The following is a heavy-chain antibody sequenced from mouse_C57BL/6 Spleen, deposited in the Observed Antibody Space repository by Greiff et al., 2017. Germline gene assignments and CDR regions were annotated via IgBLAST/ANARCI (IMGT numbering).Heavy chain of an antibody. J-gene: IGHJ3*01. CDR1: GFNIKNTY. Sequence: VQLQQSVAELVRPGASVKLSCTASGFNIKNTYMHWVKQRPEQGLEWIGRIDPANGNTKYAPKFQGKATITADTSSNTAYLQLSSLTSEDSAVYYCARPHYDYEVWFAYWGQGTLVTVSA. CDR3: ARPHYDYEVWFAY. D-gene: IGHD2-4*01. V-gene: IGHV14-3*01. CDR2: IDPANGNT.